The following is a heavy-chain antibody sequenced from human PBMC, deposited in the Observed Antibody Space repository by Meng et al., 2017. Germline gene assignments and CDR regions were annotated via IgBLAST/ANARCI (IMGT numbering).Heavy chain of an antibody. CDR2: IHWNGGST. J-gene: IGHJ5*02. V-gene: IGHV3-20*04. D-gene: IGHD6-13*01. CDR1: GFTFDDYG. CDR3: ARRKAAAGLGNWFDP. Sequence: GGSLRLSCAASGFTFDDYGMSWVRQAPGKGLEWVSGIHWNGGSTGYADSVKGRFTISRDNAKNSLYLQMNSLRAEDTALYYCARRKAAAGLGNWFDPWGQGTLVTVSS.